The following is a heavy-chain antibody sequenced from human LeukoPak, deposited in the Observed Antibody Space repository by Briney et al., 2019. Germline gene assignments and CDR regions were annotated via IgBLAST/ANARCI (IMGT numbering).Heavy chain of an antibody. CDR2: ISGNGGST. CDR1: GFTFSSYA. J-gene: IGHJ4*02. CDR3: ANSYPQESVVAVGTFGY. D-gene: IGHD6-13*01. V-gene: IGHV3-23*01. Sequence: GGSLRLSCAASGFTFSSYAMSWVRQAPGKGLEWVSGISGNGGSTYYADSVKGRFTISRDNSKNTLYLQMNSLRAEDTAAYYCANSYPQESVVAVGTFGYWGQGTLVTVSS.